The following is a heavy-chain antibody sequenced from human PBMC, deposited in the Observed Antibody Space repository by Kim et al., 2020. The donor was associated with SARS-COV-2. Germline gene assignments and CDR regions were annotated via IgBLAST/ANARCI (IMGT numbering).Heavy chain of an antibody. J-gene: IGHJ3*02. V-gene: IGHV4-4*07. Sequence: SETLSLTCTGPCVSISSYYCSWILHAAGKGLEWIRRIYTSWSSKYNPSLKRRVTMSVDTSKNHLSLKLSSMTAADTPLSSCTRQYYDILTVYSYAFVI. CDR1: CVSISSYY. D-gene: IGHD3-9*01. CDR3: TRQYYDILTVYSYAFVI. CDR2: IYTSWSS.